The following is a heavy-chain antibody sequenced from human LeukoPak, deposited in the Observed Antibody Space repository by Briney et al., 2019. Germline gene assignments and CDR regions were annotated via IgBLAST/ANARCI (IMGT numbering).Heavy chain of an antibody. CDR3: ARCVDIVVVPAAMQGWFDP. V-gene: IGHV1-69*04. D-gene: IGHD2-2*03. Sequence: SVKVSCKASGGTFSSYAISWVRQALGQGLEWMGRIIPILGIANYAQKFQGRVTITADKSTSTAYMELSSLRSEDTAVYYCARCVDIVVVPAAMQGWFDPWGQGTLVTVSS. J-gene: IGHJ5*02. CDR2: IIPILGIA. CDR1: GGTFSSYA.